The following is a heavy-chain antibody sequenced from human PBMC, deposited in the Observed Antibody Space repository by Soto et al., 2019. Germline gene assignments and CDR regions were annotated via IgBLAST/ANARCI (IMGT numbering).Heavy chain of an antibody. CDR2: IYYSGST. CDR1: GGSISSGDYY. CDR3: ARVARLIYGDYVELVDYFDY. V-gene: IGHV4-30-4*01. J-gene: IGHJ4*02. D-gene: IGHD4-17*01. Sequence: PSETLSLTCTVSGGSISSGDYYWSWIRQPPGKGLEWIGYIYYSGSTYYNPSLKSRVTISVDTSKNQFSLKLSSVTAADTAVYYCARVARLIYGDYVELVDYFDYWGQGTLVTVSS.